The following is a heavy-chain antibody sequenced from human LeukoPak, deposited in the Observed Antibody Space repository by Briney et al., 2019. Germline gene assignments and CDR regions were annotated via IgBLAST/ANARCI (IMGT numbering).Heavy chain of an antibody. Sequence: SETLSLTCGVYGGSFSDYYWTWIRQPPGKGLEWIGTIYYSGSSYYNPSLKSRVTISVDTSKNQFSLKLSSVTAADTAVYYCARCPRIVGWELLHNWFDPWGQGILVTVSS. D-gene: IGHD1-26*01. J-gene: IGHJ5*02. V-gene: IGHV4-34*01. CDR3: ARCPRIVGWELLHNWFDP. CDR1: GGSFSDYY. CDR2: IYYSGSS.